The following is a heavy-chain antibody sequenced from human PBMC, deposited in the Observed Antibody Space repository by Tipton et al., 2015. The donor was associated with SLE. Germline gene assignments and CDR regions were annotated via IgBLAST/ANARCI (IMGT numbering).Heavy chain of an antibody. CDR3: ASSPGVTLFRVVTYFDL. J-gene: IGHJ4*02. D-gene: IGHD3-3*01. V-gene: IGHV4-59*13. CDR1: GGPLTGDY. CDR2: VSYSGVT. Sequence: TLSLTCTVSGGPLTGDYWSWIRQPPGKGLEYIGYVSYSGVTNSNPSLQSRVTMSIDASKKQVSLRLSSVTAADTAVYYCASSPGVTLFRVVTYFDLWGQGILVTVSS.